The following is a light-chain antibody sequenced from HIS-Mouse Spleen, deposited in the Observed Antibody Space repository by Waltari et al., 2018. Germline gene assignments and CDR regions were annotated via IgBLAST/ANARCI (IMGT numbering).Light chain of an antibody. CDR1: NIGSKS. J-gene: IGLJ2*01. Sequence: SYVLTQPPSVSVAPGKTARITRGGNNIGSKSVHWYQQKPGQAPVLVVYDGSDRPSGIPERFSGSNSGNTATLTISRVEAGDEADYYCQVWDSSSDHVVFGGGTKLTVL. CDR2: DGS. CDR3: QVWDSSSDHVV. V-gene: IGLV3-21*03.